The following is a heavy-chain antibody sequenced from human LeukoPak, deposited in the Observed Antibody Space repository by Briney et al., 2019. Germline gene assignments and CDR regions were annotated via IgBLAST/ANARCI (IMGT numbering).Heavy chain of an antibody. CDR1: GFTFDDFA. D-gene: IGHD1-26*01. CDR2: ISWNGGSI. CDR3: SKGSGRFWTYFDH. J-gene: IGHJ4*02. Sequence: PGGSLRLSCAASGFTFDDFAMHWVRQAPGKGLEWVAGISWNGGSIDYANSVRGRFIISRDNAENSLYLQMNSLRAEDTALYYCSKGSGRFWTYFDHWGRGALVTVSS. V-gene: IGHV3-9*01.